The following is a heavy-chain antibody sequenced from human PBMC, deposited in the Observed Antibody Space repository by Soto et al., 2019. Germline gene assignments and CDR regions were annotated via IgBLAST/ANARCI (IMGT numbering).Heavy chain of an antibody. D-gene: IGHD2-2*01. J-gene: IGHJ6*03. Sequence: GASVKVSCKASGYTFASYGSRWVRQAPGQGLEWMGWISAYNGNTNYSQKLQGRVTITRDTSTSTAYMELSSLRSEDTAVYYCARDPRSRYCSSTSCRTYYYYYMDVWGQGTTVTVSS. CDR1: GYTFASYG. V-gene: IGHV1-18*01. CDR2: ISAYNGNT. CDR3: ARDPRSRYCSSTSCRTYYYYYMDV.